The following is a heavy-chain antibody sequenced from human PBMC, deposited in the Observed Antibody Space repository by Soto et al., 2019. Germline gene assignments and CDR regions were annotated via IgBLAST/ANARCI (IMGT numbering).Heavy chain of an antibody. CDR2: ISAYNGNT. CDR1: GYTFTSYG. V-gene: IGHV1-18*01. J-gene: IGHJ6*02. CDR3: ARDMDWVVQAYPSYYYGMDV. Sequence: ASVKVSCKASGYTFTSYGISWVRQAPGQGLEWMGWISAYNGNTNYTQKLQGRVTMTTDTSTSTAYMELRSLRSDDTAVYYCARDMDWVVQAYPSYYYGMDVWGQGTTVTVSS. D-gene: IGHD2-2*01.